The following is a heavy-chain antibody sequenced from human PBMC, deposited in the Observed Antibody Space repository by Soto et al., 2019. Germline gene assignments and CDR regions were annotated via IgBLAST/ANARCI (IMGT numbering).Heavy chain of an antibody. J-gene: IGHJ3*02. CDR3: TTDADPYDSSGGDAFDI. V-gene: IGHV3-15*07. CDR1: GFTFSNAW. CDR2: IKSKTDGGTT. D-gene: IGHD3-22*01. Sequence: EVQLVESGGGLVKPGGSLRLSCAASGFTFSNAWMNWVRQAPGNGLEWVGRIKSKTDGGTTDYAAPVKGRFTISRDDSKTTLYLQMNSLKTEDTAVYYCTTDADPYDSSGGDAFDIWGQGTMVTVSS.